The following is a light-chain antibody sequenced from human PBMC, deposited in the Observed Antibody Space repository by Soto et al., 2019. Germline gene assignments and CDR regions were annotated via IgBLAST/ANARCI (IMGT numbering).Light chain of an antibody. Sequence: EIVSPQSPATPSLSPAERSSLSCRASQSISGYLGWYQQKPGQAPRLLIYADSNRATGIPARFSGSGSGRDFTLTISSLEPEDFSVYYCQQRYNWPITFGQGTRLENK. J-gene: IGKJ5*01. CDR1: QSISGY. CDR3: QQRYNWPIT. V-gene: IGKV3-11*02. CDR2: ADS.